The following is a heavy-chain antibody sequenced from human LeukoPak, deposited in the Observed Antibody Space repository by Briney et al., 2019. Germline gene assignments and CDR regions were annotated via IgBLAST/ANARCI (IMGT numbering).Heavy chain of an antibody. Sequence: GGSLRLSCAASGFTFSSYAMSWVRQAPGKGLEWVSAISGSGGSTYYADSVKGRFTISRDNAKNSLYLQMNSLRAEDTAVYYCAREGGDGYNFDYWGQGTLVTVSS. J-gene: IGHJ4*02. CDR2: ISGSGGST. V-gene: IGHV3-23*01. CDR1: GFTFSSYA. D-gene: IGHD5-24*01. CDR3: AREGGDGYNFDY.